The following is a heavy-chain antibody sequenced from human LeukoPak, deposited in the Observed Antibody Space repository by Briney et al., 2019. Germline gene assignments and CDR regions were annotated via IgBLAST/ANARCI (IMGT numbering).Heavy chain of an antibody. J-gene: IGHJ6*03. V-gene: IGHV4-31*03. Sequence: SETLSLTCTVAGGSISSGDYYWSWILQHPGKGLEWIGYIYYSGNTNYNPSLKSRGTISVDTSKNQFSLKLSSVTTADTAVYYCARVPYYYDSSGRYYYYYMDVWGKGTTVTVSS. CDR1: GGSISSGDYY. CDR2: IYYSGNT. CDR3: ARVPYYYDSSGRYYYYYMDV. D-gene: IGHD3-22*01.